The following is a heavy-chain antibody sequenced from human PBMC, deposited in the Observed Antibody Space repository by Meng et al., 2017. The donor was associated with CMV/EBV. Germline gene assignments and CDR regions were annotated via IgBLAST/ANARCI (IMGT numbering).Heavy chain of an antibody. Sequence: GESLKISCAASGFTFSSYWMHWVRQAPGKGLVWVSRINSDGSSTSYADSVKGRFTISRDNAKNTLYLQMNSLRAEHTAVYYCARDQYQLPPWYFDLWGRGTLVTVSS. J-gene: IGHJ2*01. CDR1: GFTFSSYW. D-gene: IGHD2-2*01. V-gene: IGHV3-74*01. CDR3: ARDQYQLPPWYFDL. CDR2: INSDGSST.